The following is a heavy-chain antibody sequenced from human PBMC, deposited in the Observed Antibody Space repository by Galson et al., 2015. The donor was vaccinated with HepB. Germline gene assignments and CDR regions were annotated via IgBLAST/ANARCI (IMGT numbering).Heavy chain of an antibody. CDR1: GFIFDNYD. Sequence: SVKVSCKASGFIFDNYDIIWVRQATGQGLEWMGWINPNSGDTGLAQGFQSRVDMSTDSSMNTVYMELNSLTSHDTGLNFCVRNMGYAYGLKWGQGTMVIVSS. J-gene: IGHJ4*02. CDR3: VRNMGYAYGLK. CDR2: INPNSGDT. V-gene: IGHV1-8*02. D-gene: IGHD4-17*01.